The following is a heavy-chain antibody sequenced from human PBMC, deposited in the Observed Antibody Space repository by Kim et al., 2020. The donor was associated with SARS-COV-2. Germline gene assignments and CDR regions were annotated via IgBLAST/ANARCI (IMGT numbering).Heavy chain of an antibody. D-gene: IGHD2-15*01. CDR1: GFTFSSYG. V-gene: IGHV3-30*18. J-gene: IGHJ4*02. Sequence: GGSLRLSCAASGFTFSSYGMHWVRQAPGKGLEWVAVISYDGSNKYYADSVKGRFTISRDNSKNTLYLQMNSLRAEDTAVYYCAKLVVVAADDYWGQGTLVTVSS. CDR2: ISYDGSNK. CDR3: AKLVVVAADDY.